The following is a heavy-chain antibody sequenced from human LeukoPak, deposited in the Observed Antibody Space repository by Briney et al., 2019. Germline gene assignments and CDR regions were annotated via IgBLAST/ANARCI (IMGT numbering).Heavy chain of an antibody. CDR2: ISSSGSTI. Sequence: GGSLRLSCAASGFTFSSYGMHWVRQAPGKGLEWVSYISSSGSTIYYADSVKGRFTISRDNAKNSLYLQMNSLRAEDTAVYYCAELGITMIGGVWGKGTTVTIST. CDR1: GFTFSSYG. V-gene: IGHV3-48*04. J-gene: IGHJ6*04. CDR3: AELGITMIGGV. D-gene: IGHD3-10*02.